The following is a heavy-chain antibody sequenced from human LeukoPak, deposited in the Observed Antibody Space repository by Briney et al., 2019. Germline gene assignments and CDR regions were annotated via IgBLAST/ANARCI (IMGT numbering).Heavy chain of an antibody. V-gene: IGHV1-69*01. Sequence: GSSVKVSCKASGGTFSSYAISWVRQAPGQGLEWMGGIIPIFGTANYAQKFQGRVTITADESTSTAYMELSSLRSEDTAVYYCARATYYYDSSGYRRSYYYGMDVWGQGTTVTVSS. CDR2: IIPIFGTA. CDR1: GGTFSSYA. J-gene: IGHJ6*02. CDR3: ARATYYYDSSGYRRSYYYGMDV. D-gene: IGHD3-22*01.